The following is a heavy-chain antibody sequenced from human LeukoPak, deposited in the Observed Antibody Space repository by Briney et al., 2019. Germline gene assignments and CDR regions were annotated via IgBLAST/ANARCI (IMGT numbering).Heavy chain of an antibody. CDR1: GGSISSGYYY. J-gene: IGHJ5*02. CDR2: IYTTGST. D-gene: IGHD3-10*01. CDR3: AIKPPSGWFGTGWPDP. Sequence: PSQTLSLTCTVSGGSISSGYYYWSWIRQPAGKGLEWIGRIYTTGSTNYNPSLKSRVTISVDTSKNQFSLKLSSVTAADTAVYYCAIKPPSGWFGTGWPDPWGQGTLVTVSS. V-gene: IGHV4-61*02.